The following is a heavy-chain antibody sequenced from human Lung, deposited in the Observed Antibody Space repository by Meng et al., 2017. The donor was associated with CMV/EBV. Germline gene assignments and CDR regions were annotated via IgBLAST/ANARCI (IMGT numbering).Heavy chain of an antibody. D-gene: IGHD2/OR15-2a*01. CDR1: GYTFTGYY. CDR2: INPNSGGT. V-gene: IGHV1-2*02. J-gene: IGHJ4*02. CDR3: ARGPSMAID. Sequence: QVQLVQSGAEVKKPXXXXNVSCKASGYTFTGYYMHGVRLAPGQGLGCMGWINPNSGGTNYAQKLQGRVTMTRDTSISTAYMELSRLRSDDTAVYYCARGPSMAIDWGQGTLGTVSS.